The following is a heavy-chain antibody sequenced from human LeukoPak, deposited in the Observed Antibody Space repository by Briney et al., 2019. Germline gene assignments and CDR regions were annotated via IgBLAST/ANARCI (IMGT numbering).Heavy chain of an antibody. CDR1: GYTFTGYY. Sequence: GASAKVSCKASGYTFTGYYMHWVRQAPGQGLEWMGWINPNSGGTDYAQKFQGRVTMTRDTSISTAYMELSRLRSDDTAVYYCARVGIVVVPAAIGALDYWGQGTLVTVSS. D-gene: IGHD2-2*02. J-gene: IGHJ4*02. CDR3: ARVGIVVVPAAIGALDY. CDR2: INPNSGGT. V-gene: IGHV1-2*02.